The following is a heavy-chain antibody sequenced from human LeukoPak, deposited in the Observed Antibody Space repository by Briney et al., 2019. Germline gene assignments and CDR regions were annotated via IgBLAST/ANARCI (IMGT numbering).Heavy chain of an antibody. CDR2: IYSGGNT. Sequence: SGGSLRLSCAASGFTVSSNYMSWVRQAPGKGLEWVSVIYSGGNTYYADSVKGRFTISRQNSKNTLYLQMNSLRAEDTAVYYCASVGATSLRRGGPFDYWGQGTLVTVSS. J-gene: IGHJ4*02. V-gene: IGHV3-53*04. D-gene: IGHD1-26*01. CDR3: ASVGATSLRRGGPFDY. CDR1: GFTVSSNY.